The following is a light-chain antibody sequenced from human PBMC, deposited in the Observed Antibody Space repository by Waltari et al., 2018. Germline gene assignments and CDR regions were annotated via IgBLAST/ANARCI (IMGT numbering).Light chain of an antibody. Sequence: LTQSPGTLSLSPGERATLYCRASQSISLYLAWYQQKPGQAPRLLIYGASTKATGNPDRFSGSESETDFSLTISGLEPKDSAVSYCQHHFRLPATFGQGTKVEIK. CDR3: QHHFRLPAT. V-gene: IGKV3-20*01. CDR1: QSISLY. J-gene: IGKJ1*01. CDR2: GAS.